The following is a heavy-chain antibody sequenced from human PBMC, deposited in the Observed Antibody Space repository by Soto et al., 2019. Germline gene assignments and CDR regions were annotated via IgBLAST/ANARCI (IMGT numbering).Heavy chain of an antibody. J-gene: IGHJ4*02. CDR2: ISSGGSTI. CDR1: GFTFSDYY. V-gene: IGHV3-11*01. D-gene: IGHD3-10*01. CDR3: ARDSPSIYNSGSFGVDY. Sequence: QVQLVESGGGLVKPGGPLRLSCVASGFTFSDYYMSWIRQAPGKGLEWVSYISSGGSTIHYADSVKGRFTISRDNAKNTLYLQTDSLRAEDAAVYYCARDSPSIYNSGSFGVDYWGQGTLVTVSS.